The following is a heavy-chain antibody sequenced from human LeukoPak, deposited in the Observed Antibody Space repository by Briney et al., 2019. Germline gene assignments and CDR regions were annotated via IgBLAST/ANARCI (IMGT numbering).Heavy chain of an antibody. J-gene: IGHJ4*02. CDR3: ARNMITFGGVIVAFDY. CDR1: GGSISSYY. D-gene: IGHD3-16*02. V-gene: IGHV4-59*01. CDR2: IYYSGST. Sequence: SETLSLTCTVSGGSISSYYWSWIRQPPGKGLEWIGYIYYSGSTNYNPSLKSRVTISVDTSKNQFSLKLSSVTAADTAVYYCARNMITFGGVIVAFDYWGQGTLVTVSS.